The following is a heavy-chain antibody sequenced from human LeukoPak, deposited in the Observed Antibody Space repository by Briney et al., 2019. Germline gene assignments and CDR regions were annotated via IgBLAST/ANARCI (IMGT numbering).Heavy chain of an antibody. J-gene: IGHJ5*02. D-gene: IGHD2-15*01. Sequence: SETLSLTCAVYGGSFSGYYWSWIRQPPGKGLEWIGEINHSGSTNYNPSLKSRVTISVDTSKNQFSLKLSSVTAADTAVYYCARGPITLVAAMRHWFDPWGQGTLVTVSS. CDR3: ARGPITLVAAMRHWFDP. V-gene: IGHV4-34*01. CDR2: INHSGST. CDR1: GGSFSGYY.